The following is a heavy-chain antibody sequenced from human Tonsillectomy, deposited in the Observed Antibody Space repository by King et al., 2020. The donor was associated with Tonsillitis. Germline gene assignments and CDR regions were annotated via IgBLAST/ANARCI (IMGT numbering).Heavy chain of an antibody. V-gene: IGHV4-39*01. CDR2: MYSSGTI. J-gene: IGHJ4*02. CDR3: ARYVSGSFDY. Sequence: LQLQESGPGVVKPSETLSLTCTVSGCSISSSDHYWAWIRQPPGKGLEWIGYMYSSGTIFYNPSLKSRITISGGSSENRFSLKLSSVTAADTAVYFCARYVSGSFDYWGQGALVTVSS. CDR1: GCSISSSDHY. D-gene: IGHD1-26*01.